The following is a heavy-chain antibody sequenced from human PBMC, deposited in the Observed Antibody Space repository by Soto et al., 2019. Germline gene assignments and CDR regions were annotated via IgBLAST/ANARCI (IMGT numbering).Heavy chain of an antibody. V-gene: IGHV3-33*01. J-gene: IGHJ4*02. D-gene: IGHD1-1*01. CDR3: PGREPGSIDY. Sequence: GGSLRLSCAASGFTFSSYGMHWVRQAPGKGLEWVAVIWYDGSNKYYADSVKGRFTISRDNSKNTLYLHMNSLRVEDTAVYYCPGREPGSIDYWGQGTLVTVSS. CDR2: IWYDGSNK. CDR1: GFTFSSYG.